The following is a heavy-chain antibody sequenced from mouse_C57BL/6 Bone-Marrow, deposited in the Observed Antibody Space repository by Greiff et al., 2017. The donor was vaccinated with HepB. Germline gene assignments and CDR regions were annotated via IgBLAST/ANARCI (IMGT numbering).Heavy chain of an antibody. CDR1: GYTFTDYE. Sequence: QVQLQQSGAELVRPGASVTLSCKASGYTFTDYEMHWVKQTPVHGLEWIGAIDPETGGTAYNQKFKGKAILTADKSSSTAYMELRSLTSEDSAVYYCTRDDTTVGAYWGQGTLVTVSA. D-gene: IGHD1-1*01. V-gene: IGHV1-15*01. CDR2: IDPETGGT. J-gene: IGHJ3*01. CDR3: TRDDTTVGAY.